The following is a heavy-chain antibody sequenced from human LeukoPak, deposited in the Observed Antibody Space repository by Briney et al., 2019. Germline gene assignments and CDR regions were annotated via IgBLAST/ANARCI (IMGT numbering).Heavy chain of an antibody. J-gene: IGHJ5*02. CDR1: GHTFTSYD. D-gene: IGHD2-2*01. Sequence: GASVKVSCKASGHTFTSYDINWVRQATGQGLEWMGWMNPNSGNTGYAQKFQGRVTMTRNTSISTAYMELSSLRSEDTAVYYCAREVQDIVVVPAGPPHYNWFDPWGQGTLVTVSS. CDR3: AREVQDIVVVPAGPPHYNWFDP. V-gene: IGHV1-8*01. CDR2: MNPNSGNT.